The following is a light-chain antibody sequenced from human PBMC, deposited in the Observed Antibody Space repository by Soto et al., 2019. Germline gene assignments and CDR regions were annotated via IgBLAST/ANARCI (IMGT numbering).Light chain of an antibody. CDR1: QSLLHSNGYNY. V-gene: IGKV2-28*01. J-gene: IGKJ1*01. CDR3: MQALQTPKT. CDR2: LGS. Sequence: DIVMTQSPLSLPVTPGEPASISCRSSQSLLHSNGYNYLDWYLQKPGQSPQLLIYLGSNRASGVPDRFSGIVSGTDFTLKISRVEAEDVGVYYCMQALQTPKTFGQGTKVEIK.